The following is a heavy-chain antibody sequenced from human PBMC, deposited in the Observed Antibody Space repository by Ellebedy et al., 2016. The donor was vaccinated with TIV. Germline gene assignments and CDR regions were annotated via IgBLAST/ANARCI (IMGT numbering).Heavy chain of an antibody. CDR3: ARSMKVASTQNFDY. J-gene: IGHJ4*02. CDR2: INPNSGGT. Sequence: ASVKVSXKTSGYTFTTYGINWVRQAPGQGLEWMGVINPNSGGTVYAQKFQGRVTMTRDASTSTLYMDLSSLRSEATAVYCCARSMKVASTQNFDYWGQGTLVTVSS. D-gene: IGHD6-19*01. CDR1: GYTFTTYG. V-gene: IGHV1-46*01.